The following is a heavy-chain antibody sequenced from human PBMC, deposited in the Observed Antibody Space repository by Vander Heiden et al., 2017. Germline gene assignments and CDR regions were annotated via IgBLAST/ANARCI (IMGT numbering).Heavy chain of an antibody. CDR3: ARDGSTQGYGMDV. Sequence: EVQLVQSGAEVKKPGASLKISCKGSGYSFTSYWIGWVRQMPGKGLEWMGIIYPADSDTGYSPSFQGQVTISADKSISTAYLQWSSLKASDTAMYYCARDGSTQGYGMDVWGQGTTVTVSS. CDR1: GYSFTSYW. D-gene: IGHD6-13*01. CDR2: IYPADSDT. V-gene: IGHV5-51*01. J-gene: IGHJ6*02.